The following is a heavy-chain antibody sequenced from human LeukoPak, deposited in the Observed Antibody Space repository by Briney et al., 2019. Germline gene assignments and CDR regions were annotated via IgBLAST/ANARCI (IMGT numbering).Heavy chain of an antibody. Sequence: GGSLRLSCAASGFTSSSYAMHWVRQAPGKGLEWVAVISYDGSNKYYADSVKGRFTISRDNSKNTLYLQMNSLRAEDTAVYYCARVSGREDYWGQGTLVTVSS. CDR3: ARVSGREDY. CDR1: GFTSSSYA. CDR2: ISYDGSNK. V-gene: IGHV3-30*04. J-gene: IGHJ4*02. D-gene: IGHD1-26*01.